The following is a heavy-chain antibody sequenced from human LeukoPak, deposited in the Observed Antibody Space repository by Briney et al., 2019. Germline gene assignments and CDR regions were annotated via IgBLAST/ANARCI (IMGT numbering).Heavy chain of an antibody. CDR1: GFTFSNAW. Sequence: GGSLRLSCAASGFTFSNAWMSWVRQAPGKGLEWVGRIKSKTDGGTTDYAAPVKGRFTISRDDSKNTLYLQMNSLRAEDTAVYYCAKDHPWGHIAVPSNHAFDIWGQGTMVTVSS. V-gene: IGHV3-15*01. CDR2: IKSKTDGGTT. CDR3: AKDHPWGHIAVPSNHAFDI. D-gene: IGHD2-21*01. J-gene: IGHJ3*02.